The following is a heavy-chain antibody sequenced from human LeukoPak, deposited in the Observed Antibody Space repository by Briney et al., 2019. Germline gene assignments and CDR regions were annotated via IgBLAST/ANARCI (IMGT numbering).Heavy chain of an antibody. Sequence: SVKVSCKASGGTFSSYAISWVRQAPGQGLEWMGGVIPIFGTANYAQKFQGRVTITADESTSTAYMELSSLRSEDTAVYYCARLDYGDPPTTDYYYYGMDVWGQGTTVTVSS. V-gene: IGHV1-69*01. CDR2: VIPIFGTA. J-gene: IGHJ6*02. D-gene: IGHD4-17*01. CDR1: GGTFSSYA. CDR3: ARLDYGDPPTTDYYYYGMDV.